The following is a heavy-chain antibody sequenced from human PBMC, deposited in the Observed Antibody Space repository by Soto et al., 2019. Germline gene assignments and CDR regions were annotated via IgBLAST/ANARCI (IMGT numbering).Heavy chain of an antibody. CDR1: GLTFTWYS. J-gene: IGHJ4*02. Sequence: PGGSLRLSCAASGLTFTWYSMNWVRQAPGKGLEWVSSISSTTNYIYYGDSMKGRFTISRDNAKNSLYLEMNSLRAEDTAVYYCARESEDLTSNFDYWGQGTLVTVSS. V-gene: IGHV3-21*06. CDR2: ISSTTNYI. CDR3: ARESEDLTSNFDY.